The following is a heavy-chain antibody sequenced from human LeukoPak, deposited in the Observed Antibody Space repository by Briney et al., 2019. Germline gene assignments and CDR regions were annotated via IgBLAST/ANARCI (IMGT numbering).Heavy chain of an antibody. D-gene: IGHD3-22*01. CDR3: ARERRYYDSSGYEQDAFDI. CDR1: GYTFTSYD. J-gene: IGHJ3*02. V-gene: IGHV1-18*01. CDR2: ISAYNGNT. Sequence: ASVKVSCKASGYTFTSYDINWVRQAPGQGLEWMGWISAYNGNTNYAQKLQGRVTMTTDTSTSTAYMELRSLRSDDTAVYYCARERRYYDSSGYEQDAFDIWGQGTMVTVSS.